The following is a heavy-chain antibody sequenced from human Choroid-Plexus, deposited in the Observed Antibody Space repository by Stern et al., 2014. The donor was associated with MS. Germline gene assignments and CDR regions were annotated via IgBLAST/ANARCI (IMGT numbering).Heavy chain of an antibody. CDR3: AKDRQSLTYFFDH. CDR1: GFTFGSCA. D-gene: IGHD2-8*01. J-gene: IGHJ5*02. V-gene: IGHV3-30*18. CDR2: VSYDGSNK. Sequence: VQLVESGGGVVQPGRPLRLSCVASGFTFGSCAMHWVRQAPGKGLEWVAGVSYDGSNKYYADSVKGRFTISRDNSQNTLYMQMSSLRPEDTAVYYCAKDRQSLTYFFDHWGQGALGTVSS.